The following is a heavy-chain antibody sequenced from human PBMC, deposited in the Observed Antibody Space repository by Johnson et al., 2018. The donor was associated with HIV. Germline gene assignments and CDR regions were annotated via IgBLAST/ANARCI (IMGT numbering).Heavy chain of an antibody. CDR1: GFSVSNNY. CDR2: SWNSGSI. CDR3: ARGSRYTFGNDDVHLLHAFDI. J-gene: IGHJ3*02. V-gene: IGHV3-66*01. D-gene: IGHD3-16*01. Sequence: VQLVESGGGVIRPGGSLRLSCAASGFSVSNNYMNWVRQAPGKGLEWVSGISWNSGSIGYADSVKGRFTISRDNSKNTLYLTMNSLRAEDTAVYYCARGSRYTFGNDDVHLLHAFDIWGQGTMVTVSS.